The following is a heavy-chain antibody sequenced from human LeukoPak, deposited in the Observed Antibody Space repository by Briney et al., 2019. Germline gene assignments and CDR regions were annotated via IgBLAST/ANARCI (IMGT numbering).Heavy chain of an antibody. V-gene: IGHV1-18*01. CDR2: ISAYNGNT. Sequence: ASVKVSCKASGYTFTSYGISWVRQAPGQGLEWMGWISAYNGNTNYAQKLQGRVTMTTDTSTSTAYMELRSLRSDDTAVYYCARDAGNILIGYYWSPFDYWGKGPRVTV. J-gene: IGHJ4*02. CDR3: ARDAGNILIGYYWSPFDY. D-gene: IGHD3-9*01. CDR1: GYTFTSYG.